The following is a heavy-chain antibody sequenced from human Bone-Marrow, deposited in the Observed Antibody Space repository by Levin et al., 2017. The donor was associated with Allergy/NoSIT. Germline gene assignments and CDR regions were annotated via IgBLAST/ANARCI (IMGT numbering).Heavy chain of an antibody. CDR1: GFTFSSYA. CDR2: ISGSGGST. J-gene: IGHJ4*02. Sequence: GESLKISCAASGFTFSSYAMSWVRQAPGKGLEWVSAISGSGGSTYYADSVKGRFTISRDNSKNTLYLQMNSLRAEDTAVYYCAKGFTMVRGVIIPHDYWGQGTLVTVSS. CDR3: AKGFTMVRGVIIPHDY. V-gene: IGHV3-23*01. D-gene: IGHD3-10*01.